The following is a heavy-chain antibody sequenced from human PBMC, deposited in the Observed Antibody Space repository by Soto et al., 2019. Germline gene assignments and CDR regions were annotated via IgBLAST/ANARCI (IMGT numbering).Heavy chain of an antibody. CDR2: IYYSGST. Sequence: QLQLQESGPGLVKSSETLSLTCTVSRGSISSGTNYWAWIRQPPGKGLEWIANIYYSGSTFYNPSLKSRVTISLDTSKNQFSLKLRSVTAADTAVYYCVRHEAGWYFDSWGQGTLVTVSS. CDR1: RGSISSGTNY. CDR3: VRHEAGWYFDS. V-gene: IGHV4-39*01. J-gene: IGHJ4*02.